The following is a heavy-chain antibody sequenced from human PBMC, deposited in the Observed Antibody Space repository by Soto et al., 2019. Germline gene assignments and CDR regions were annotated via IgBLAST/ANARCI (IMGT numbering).Heavy chain of an antibody. CDR1: AGTFSSYA. Sequence: QVQLVQSGAEVKKHGSSVKVSCKASAGTFSSYAISWVRQAPGQGLEWMGGILPIFGTADYAQKFQGRVTVTADESTSTAYMELSSLRSEDTAVEYCAVPPEVTRVYYYDGVGVWGQGTTVTVSS. CDR3: AVPPEVTRVYYYDGVGV. D-gene: IGHD4-4*01. V-gene: IGHV1-69*12. CDR2: ILPIFGTA. J-gene: IGHJ6*02.